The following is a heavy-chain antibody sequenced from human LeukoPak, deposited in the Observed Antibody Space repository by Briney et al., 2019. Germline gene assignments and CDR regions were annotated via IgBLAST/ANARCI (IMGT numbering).Heavy chain of an antibody. CDR3: ARDSGPYDIPGDNWFDS. CDR2: INTNTGDP. Sequence: ASVKVSCKASGYTFTRYAMNWVRQAPGQGLEWMGWINTNTGDPTYAQGFTGRFVFSLDTSVSTAYLQISSLKAEDTAVYYCARDSGPYDIPGDNWFDSWGQGTLVTVSS. J-gene: IGHJ5*01. CDR1: GYTFTRYA. D-gene: IGHD3-9*01. V-gene: IGHV7-4-1*02.